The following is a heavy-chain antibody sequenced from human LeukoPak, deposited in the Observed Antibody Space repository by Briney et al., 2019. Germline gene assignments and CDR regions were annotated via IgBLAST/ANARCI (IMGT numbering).Heavy chain of an antibody. V-gene: IGHV4-31*03. Sequence: PSQTLSLTCTVSGGSISSGGYYWSWIRQHPGKGLEWIGYIYYSGSTYYNPSLKRRVTISVDTSKNQFSLKLSSVTAADTAVYYCARDQLRRGGYFDYWGRGTLVTVSS. CDR2: IYYSGST. J-gene: IGHJ4*02. D-gene: IGHD1-26*01. CDR3: ARDQLRRGGYFDY. CDR1: GGSISSGGYY.